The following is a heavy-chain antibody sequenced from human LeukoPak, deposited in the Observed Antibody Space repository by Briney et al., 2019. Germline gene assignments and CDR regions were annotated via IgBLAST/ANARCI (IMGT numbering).Heavy chain of an antibody. J-gene: IGHJ4*02. V-gene: IGHV1-18*01. CDR3: ARVSDTSMVTPGFDS. CDR1: GYNFSRYT. Sequence: RWASVKVSCKTSGYNFSRYTITWVRQAPGQGLEWMGWVSTSNGATNYAEKFQGRVTMTTEAVTKTAYMELRRLTSGDTAMYFCARVSDTSMVTPGFDSWGQGTLVTVS. D-gene: IGHD5-18*01. CDR2: VSTSNGAT.